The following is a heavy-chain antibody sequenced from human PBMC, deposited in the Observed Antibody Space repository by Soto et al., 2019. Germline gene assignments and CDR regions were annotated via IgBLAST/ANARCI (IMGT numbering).Heavy chain of an antibody. J-gene: IGHJ4*02. CDR1: GFTFSNNG. D-gene: IGHD4-17*01. CDR2: ISYHGSDK. CDR3: AKDHLTTTVTTVGY. Sequence: QVQLVASGGGVVQPGRSLRLSCAASGFTFSNNGMHWVRQAPGKGLEWVAVISYHGSDKYYADSVKGRFTISRDNSKNTLYLQMDSLRAEDTAVYYCAKDHLTTTVTTVGYWGQGTLVTVSS. V-gene: IGHV3-30*18.